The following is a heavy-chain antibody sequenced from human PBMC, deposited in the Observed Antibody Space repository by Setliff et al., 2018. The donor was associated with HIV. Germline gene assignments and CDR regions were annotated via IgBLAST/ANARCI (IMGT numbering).Heavy chain of an antibody. Sequence: ASVKVSCKASGYTFASYGISWVRQAPGQGLEWMGWISAYNGNTNYAQKLQGRVTMTTDTSTSTAYMELRSLRSDDTAVYYCARDGCSTSCYPDTNWFDPWGQGTLVTVSS. V-gene: IGHV1-18*01. D-gene: IGHD2-2*01. CDR1: GYTFASYG. J-gene: IGHJ5*02. CDR3: ARDGCSTSCYPDTNWFDP. CDR2: ISAYNGNT.